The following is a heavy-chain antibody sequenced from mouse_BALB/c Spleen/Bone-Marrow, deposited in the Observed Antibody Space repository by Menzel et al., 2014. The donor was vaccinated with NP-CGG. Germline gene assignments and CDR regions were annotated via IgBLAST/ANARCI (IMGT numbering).Heavy chain of an antibody. CDR2: IWTGGGT. CDR3: VRDPGFPYAMDY. CDR1: GFSLTSYD. J-gene: IGHJ4*01. Sequence: VQVVESGPGLVAPSQSLSITCTVSGFSLTSYDISWIRQPPGKGLEWLGVIWTGGGTNYNSAFMSRLSISKGNSKSQVFLKMNSLQTDDTAIYYCVRDPGFPYAMDYWGQGTSVTVSS. V-gene: IGHV2-9-2*01.